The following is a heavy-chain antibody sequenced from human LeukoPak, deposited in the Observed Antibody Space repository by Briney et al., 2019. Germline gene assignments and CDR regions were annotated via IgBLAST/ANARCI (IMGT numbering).Heavy chain of an antibody. CDR3: ARHLTWLAATGPG. D-gene: IGHD1-26*01. V-gene: IGHV3-23*01. CDR1: GFTFSAYA. J-gene: IGHJ4*02. Sequence: GGSLRLSCEASGFTFSAYAMTWVRQAPGKGLEWVSGISASGTGTYYADFVKGRSTISRDNSKNTLYLQVNSLRAEDTALYYCARHLTWLAATGPGWGQGTLVTVSS. CDR2: ISASGTGT.